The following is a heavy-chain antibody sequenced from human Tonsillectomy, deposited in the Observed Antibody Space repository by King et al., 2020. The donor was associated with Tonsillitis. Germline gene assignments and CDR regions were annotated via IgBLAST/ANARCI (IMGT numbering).Heavy chain of an antibody. CDR2: NNVNSGAT. V-gene: IGHV1-2*02. Sequence: VQLVESGAEGKTPGASVKVSCKASVYTSTAYYIHWVRQAPGQGLEWMGWNNVNSGATSFAQNFQGRVTLTRDTSISTAYMELSRLTSDDTAVYYCARGTGTSWFVPWGQGTLVTVSS. CDR3: ARGTGTSWFVP. J-gene: IGHJ5*02. CDR1: VYTSTAYY. D-gene: IGHD2-8*02.